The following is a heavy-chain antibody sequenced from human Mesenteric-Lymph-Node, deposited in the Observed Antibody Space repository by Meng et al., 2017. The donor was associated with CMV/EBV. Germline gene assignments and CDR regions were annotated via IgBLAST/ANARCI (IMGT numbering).Heavy chain of an antibody. CDR2: IYHSGRT. V-gene: IGHV4-30-2*05. CDR3: ARTEDCSRTSCFTGFDP. D-gene: IGHD2-2*01. J-gene: IGHJ5*02. CDR1: SISLGNYS. Sequence: SISLGNYSWSWIRQPPGKGLEWIGFIYHSGRTYYNPSLKSRLTISVDTSKNQFSLILTSVTAADTAVYYCARTEDCSRTSCFTGFDPWGQGTLVTVSS.